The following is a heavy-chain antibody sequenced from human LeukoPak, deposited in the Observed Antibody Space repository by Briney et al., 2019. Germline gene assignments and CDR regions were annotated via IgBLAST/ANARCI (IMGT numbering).Heavy chain of an antibody. D-gene: IGHD2-8*01. Sequence: GGSLRLSCAASGFTFDDYGMSWVRQAPGKGLEWVSGINWNGGSTGYADSVKGRFTISRDNAKNSLYLQMNSLRAEDTALYYCAREMGGYCTNGVCYRGDAFDIWGQGTMVTVSS. CDR1: GFTFDDYG. CDR2: INWNGGST. J-gene: IGHJ3*02. CDR3: AREMGGYCTNGVCYRGDAFDI. V-gene: IGHV3-20*04.